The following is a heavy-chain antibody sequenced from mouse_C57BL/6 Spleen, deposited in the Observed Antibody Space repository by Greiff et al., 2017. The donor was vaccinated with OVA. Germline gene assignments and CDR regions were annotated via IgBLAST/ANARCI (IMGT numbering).Heavy chain of an antibody. CDR1: GFTFSDYG. Sequence: EVKLVESGGGLVKPGGSLKLSCAASGFTFSDYGMHWVRQAPEKGLEWVAYISSGSSTIYYADTVKGRFTISRDNAKNTLFLQMTSLRSEDTAMYYCANSYYSNYYYAMDYWGQGTSVTVSS. J-gene: IGHJ4*01. CDR3: ANSYYSNYYYAMDY. CDR2: ISSGSSTI. V-gene: IGHV5-17*01. D-gene: IGHD2-5*01.